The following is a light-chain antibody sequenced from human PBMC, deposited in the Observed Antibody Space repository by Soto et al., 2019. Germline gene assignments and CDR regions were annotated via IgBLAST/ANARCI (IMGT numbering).Light chain of an antibody. CDR2: KAS. Sequence: DIQMTQSPSSLSASVGDRVTITCRASQSVSSWLAWYQQKPGKAPNLLIYKASSLESGVPSRFSGSGSGTEFTLTISSLQPDDFATYYCQQSYSTPWTFGQGTKVDIK. CDR1: QSVSSW. CDR3: QQSYSTPWT. J-gene: IGKJ1*01. V-gene: IGKV1-5*03.